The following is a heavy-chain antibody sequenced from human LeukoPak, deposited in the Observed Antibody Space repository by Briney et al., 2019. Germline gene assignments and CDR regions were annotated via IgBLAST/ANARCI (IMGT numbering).Heavy chain of an antibody. CDR3: ARGGDYYGSVLDY. CDR2: INHSGST. V-gene: IGHV4-34*01. D-gene: IGHD3-10*01. CDR1: GGSFSGYY. Sequence: SETLSLTCAVYGGSFSGYYWSWIRQPPGKGLEWIGEINHSGSTNYNPSLKSRVTILVDTSKNQFSLKLSSVTAADTALYYCARGGDYYGSVLDYWGQGTLVTVSS. J-gene: IGHJ4*02.